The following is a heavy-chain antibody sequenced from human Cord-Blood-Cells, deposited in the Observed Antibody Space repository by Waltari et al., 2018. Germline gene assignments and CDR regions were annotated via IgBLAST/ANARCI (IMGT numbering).Heavy chain of an antibody. Sequence: QVQLQESGPGLVKPSETLSLTCAVSGYSISSGYYWGWIRQPPGKWLEWIGSIYHSGSTYYNPALKSRVTISVDTSKNQFSLKLSSVTAADTAVYYCARIAARGFDYWGQGTLVTVSS. CDR1: GYSISSGYY. CDR3: ARIAARGFDY. J-gene: IGHJ4*02. V-gene: IGHV4-38-2*01. CDR2: IYHSGST. D-gene: IGHD6-6*01.